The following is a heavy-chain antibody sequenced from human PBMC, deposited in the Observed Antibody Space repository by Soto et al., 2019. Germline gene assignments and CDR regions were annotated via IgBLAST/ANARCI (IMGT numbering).Heavy chain of an antibody. CDR1: GYSFTSYW. Sequence: GESLKISCKGSGYSFTSYWIGWVRQMPGKGLGWMGIIYPGDSDTRYSPSFQGQVTISADKSISTAYLQWSSLKASDTAMYYCARYYYDSSADYYYYGMDVLGQGTTVTV. D-gene: IGHD3-22*01. CDR2: IYPGDSDT. CDR3: ARYYYDSSADYYYYGMDV. J-gene: IGHJ6*02. V-gene: IGHV5-51*01.